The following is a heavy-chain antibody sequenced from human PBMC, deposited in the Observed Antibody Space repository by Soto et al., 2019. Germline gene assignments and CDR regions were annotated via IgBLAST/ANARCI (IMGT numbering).Heavy chain of an antibody. CDR2: VISDGNTM. V-gene: IGHV3-74*01. J-gene: IGHJ5*02. Sequence: EVQLVESGGGLVQPGGSLRLSCAASGFTFGNHWMHWVRQAPGKGLEWVSRVISDGNTMDYADSVKGRFTVSRDNAKSTLYLQMNSLRAEDTAVYYCATAEVDHWGPGTLVTVSS. CDR1: GFTFGNHW. CDR3: ATAEVDH.